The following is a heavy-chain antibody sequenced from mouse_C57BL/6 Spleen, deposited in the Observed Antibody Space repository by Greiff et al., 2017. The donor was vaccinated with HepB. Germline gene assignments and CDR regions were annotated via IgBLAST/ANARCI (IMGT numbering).Heavy chain of an antibody. V-gene: IGHV3-6*01. CDR3: ARDYDYAGNAMDY. Sequence: VQLKESGPGLVKPSQSLSLTCSVTGYSITSGYYWNWIRQFPGNKLEWMGYISYDGSNNYNPSLKNRISITRDTSKNQFFLKLNSVTTEDTATYYCARDYDYAGNAMDYWGQGTSVTVSS. J-gene: IGHJ4*01. CDR2: ISYDGSN. D-gene: IGHD2-4*01. CDR1: GYSITSGYY.